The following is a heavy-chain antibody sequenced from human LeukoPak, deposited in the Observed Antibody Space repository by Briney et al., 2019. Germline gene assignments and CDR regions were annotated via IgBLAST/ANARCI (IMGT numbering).Heavy chain of an antibody. CDR2: IYSGGTT. D-gene: IGHD3-22*01. CDR1: GFSVSDTY. V-gene: IGHV3-53*01. CDR3: ARWFSGYINY. J-gene: IGHJ4*02. Sequence: GGSLRLSCAASGFSVSDTYMTWVRQAPGKGLDWVAAIYSGGTTQYADSVKGRFTVSRDNSKNTLFLQVNSLRVEDTAVYYCARWFSGYINYWGQGTLVTVSP.